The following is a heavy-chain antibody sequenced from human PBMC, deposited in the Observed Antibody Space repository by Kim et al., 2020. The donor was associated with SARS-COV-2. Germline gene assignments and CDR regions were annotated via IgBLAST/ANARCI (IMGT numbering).Heavy chain of an antibody. Sequence: GGSLRLSCAASGFTVSSNYMSWVRQAPGKGLEWVSVIYSGGSTYYADSVKGRFTISRDNSKNTLYLQMNSLRAEDTAVYYCARDGGRGVEPANYWGQGTLVTVSS. CDR3: ARDGGRGVEPANY. J-gene: IGHJ4*02. CDR2: IYSGGST. D-gene: IGHD2-8*01. CDR1: GFTVSSNY. V-gene: IGHV3-66*01.